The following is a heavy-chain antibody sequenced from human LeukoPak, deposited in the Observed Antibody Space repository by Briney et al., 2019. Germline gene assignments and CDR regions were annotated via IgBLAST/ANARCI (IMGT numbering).Heavy chain of an antibody. J-gene: IGHJ3*02. CDR3: ATALGSSGSHAFDI. Sequence: AASVEVSCKVSGYTLTELSMHWVRQAPGKGLEWMGGFDPEDGETIYAQKFQGRVTMTEDTSTDTAYMELSSLRSEDTAVYYCATALGSSGSHAFDIWGQGTMVTVSS. D-gene: IGHD3-22*01. CDR2: FDPEDGET. V-gene: IGHV1-24*01. CDR1: GYTLTELS.